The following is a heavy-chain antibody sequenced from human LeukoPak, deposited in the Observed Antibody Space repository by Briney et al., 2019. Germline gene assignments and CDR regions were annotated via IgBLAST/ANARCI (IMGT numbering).Heavy chain of an antibody. CDR3: ARRKDLRGYRGMDV. J-gene: IGHJ6*02. CDR1: GFAFNTYA. V-gene: IGHV3-33*01. Sequence: PGGSLRLSCAASGFAFNTYAMHWVRQAPGKGLEWVTLIWHDGSHKFYIDSVKGRFTISRDNSKNTLYLQMNSLRAEDTAVYYCARRKDLRGYRGMDVWGQGTTVTVSS. D-gene: IGHD5-18*01. CDR2: IWHDGSHK.